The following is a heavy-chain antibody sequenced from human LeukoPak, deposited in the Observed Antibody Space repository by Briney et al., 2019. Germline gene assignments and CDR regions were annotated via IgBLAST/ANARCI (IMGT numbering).Heavy chain of an antibody. V-gene: IGHV1-69*01. Sequence: SVKVSCKASGGTFSSYAISWVRQAPGQGLEWMGGIIPIFGTANYAQKFQGRVTITADESTSTAYMELSRLRSDDTAVYYCARAALGVWFGEPLGGPTEYWGQGTLVTVSS. J-gene: IGHJ4*02. CDR3: ARAALGVWFGEPLGGPTEY. CDR2: IIPIFGTA. D-gene: IGHD3-10*01. CDR1: GGTFSSYA.